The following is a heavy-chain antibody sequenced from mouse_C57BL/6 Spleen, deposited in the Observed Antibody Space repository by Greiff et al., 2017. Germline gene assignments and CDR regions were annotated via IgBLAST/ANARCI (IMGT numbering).Heavy chain of an antibody. CDR2: IYPGDGDT. Sequence: QVQLQQSGPELVKPGASVKISCKASGYAFSSSWMNWVKQRPGKGLEWIGRIYPGDGDTNYNGKFKGKATMTADKSSRTAYMQLSSLTSEDSAVYFCARCEDDCCSSYVGDYWGQGTTLTVSS. D-gene: IGHD1-1*01. CDR3: ARCEDDCCSSYVGDY. V-gene: IGHV1-82*01. J-gene: IGHJ2*01. CDR1: GYAFSSSW.